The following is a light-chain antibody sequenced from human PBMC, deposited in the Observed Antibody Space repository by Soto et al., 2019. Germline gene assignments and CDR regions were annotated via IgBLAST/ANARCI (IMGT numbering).Light chain of an antibody. CDR3: QPYCEWPQT. V-gene: IGKV3-15*01. Sequence: EIVLTQAPSTRSVVPRGRATLSRGGRRIGSSNLAWYQQKPGQAPRLLIYGASTRATGIPARFSGSGSGTDFIPTLRSLQSEDFAVYFCQPYCEWPQTFGGGTKVDIK. CDR2: GAS. CDR1: RIGSSN. J-gene: IGKJ4*02.